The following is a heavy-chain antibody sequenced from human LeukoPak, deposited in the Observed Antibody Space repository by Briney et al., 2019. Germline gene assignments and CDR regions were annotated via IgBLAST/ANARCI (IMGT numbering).Heavy chain of an antibody. V-gene: IGHV3-23*01. CDR2: ISDSGGNT. D-gene: IGHD3-9*01. Sequence: PGGSLRLSCAASGFTFNSYAMRWVRQAQWEGLRWVSGISDSGGNTYYADSVKGRFTISRDNAKNSLYLQMNSLSAEYTALYYCAKDLNTYYDILTGFDYWGQGTLVTVSS. CDR1: GFTFNSYA. J-gene: IGHJ4*02. CDR3: AKDLNTYYDILTGFDY.